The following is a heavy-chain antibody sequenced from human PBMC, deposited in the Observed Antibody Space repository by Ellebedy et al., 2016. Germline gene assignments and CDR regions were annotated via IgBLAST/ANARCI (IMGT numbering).Heavy chain of an antibody. Sequence: SETLSLTCAVYGGSFSGYYWGWIRQPPGKGLEWIASIRYDGRTYNNLSLKSRVTISLDPSKNQASLRLSSVTAAATAVYYCARDPDDSDFDYWGQGTLVSVSS. CDR1: GGSFSGYY. D-gene: IGHD1-14*01. CDR3: ARDPDDSDFDY. J-gene: IGHJ4*02. CDR2: IRYDGRT. V-gene: IGHV4-34*01.